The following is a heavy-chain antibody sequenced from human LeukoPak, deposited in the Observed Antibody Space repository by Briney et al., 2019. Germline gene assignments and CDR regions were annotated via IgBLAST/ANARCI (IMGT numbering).Heavy chain of an antibody. CDR2: ISSSSSTI. V-gene: IGHV3-48*01. J-gene: IGHJ4*02. CDR1: GFTFSSYS. D-gene: IGHD6-13*01. CDR3: ASFRYSSSWYSPFDY. Sequence: GGSLRLSCAASGFTFSSYSMNWVRQAPGKGLEWVSYISSSSSTIYYADSVKGRFTISRDNAKNSLYLQMNSLRAEDTAVYYCASFRYSSSWYSPFDYWGQGTLVTVSS.